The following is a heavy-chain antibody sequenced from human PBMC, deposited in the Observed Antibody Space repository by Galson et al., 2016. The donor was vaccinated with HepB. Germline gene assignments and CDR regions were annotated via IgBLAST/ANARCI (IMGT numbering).Heavy chain of an antibody. Sequence: SVKVSCKASGVTLNSQSFTWVRQAPGQGLEWMGGITPMFGAGDPAQKFQGRFTLTADKSTNTVYMQLSSLRSEDTAVYYCATVNKFDSGASTSNWFDPWGQGTLVSVSS. CDR1: GVTLNSQS. J-gene: IGHJ5*02. CDR3: ATVNKFDSGASTSNWFDP. D-gene: IGHD3-9*01. V-gene: IGHV1-69*06. CDR2: ITPMFGAG.